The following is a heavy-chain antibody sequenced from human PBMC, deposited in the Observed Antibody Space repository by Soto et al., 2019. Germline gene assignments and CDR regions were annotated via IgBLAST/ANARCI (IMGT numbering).Heavy chain of an antibody. Sequence: QVQLQESGPGLVQPSETLSLTCTVSGGSITGYYWSWIRQPPGKGPEWIGNIHYSGSTNYNPSLKRRINLSVDTSKNQFPLRLRSVTAAETAVYYCARHSYYSTPLRFDPWGQGTLVTVSS. J-gene: IGHJ5*02. CDR1: GGSITGYY. V-gene: IGHV4-59*08. CDR3: ARHSYYSTPLRFDP. D-gene: IGHD4-4*01. CDR2: IHYSGST.